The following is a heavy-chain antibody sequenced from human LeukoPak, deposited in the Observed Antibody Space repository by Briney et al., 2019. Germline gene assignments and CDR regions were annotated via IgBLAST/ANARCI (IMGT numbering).Heavy chain of an antibody. V-gene: IGHV4-4*07. D-gene: IGHD2-2*01. CDR1: GGSISSYY. CDR2: IYTSGST. J-gene: IGHJ4*02. Sequence: SETLSLTCTVSGGSISSYYWSWIRQPAGKGLEWIGRIYTSGSTNYNPSLKSRVTISVDTSKNQFSLKLSSVTAADTAVYYCARRSVVVVPDGGYFDYWGQGTLVTVSS. CDR3: ARRSVVVVPDGGYFDY.